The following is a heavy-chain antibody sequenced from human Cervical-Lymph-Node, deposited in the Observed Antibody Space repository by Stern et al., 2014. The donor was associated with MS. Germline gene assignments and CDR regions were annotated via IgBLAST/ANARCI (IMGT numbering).Heavy chain of an antibody. Sequence: QLVQSGAEVKKPGSSVKVSCKASGGTISNYIIGWVRQAPGQGLECMGGIIPMFGIANYAEKFQDRVTITADESTSTAYMDLSSLRSEDTAVYYCARATSDYIWGTYRFLDSWGQGTLVIVSS. CDR3: ARATSDYIWGTYRFLDS. V-gene: IGHV1-69*01. CDR2: IIPMFGIA. CDR1: GGTISNYI. D-gene: IGHD3-16*02. J-gene: IGHJ4*02.